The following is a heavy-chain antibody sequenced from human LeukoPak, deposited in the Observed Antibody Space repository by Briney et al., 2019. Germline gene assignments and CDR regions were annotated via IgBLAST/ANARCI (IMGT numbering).Heavy chain of an antibody. J-gene: IGHJ6*02. Sequence: GASLKVSCKASVYTFTGYYMHWVRQAPGEGLEWMGWINPNSGGTNYAQKFQSRVTMTRDTSISTAYMELSRLRSDDTAVYYCARDKFPWNDFSPSGYGMDVWGQGTTVTVSS. CDR3: ARDKFPWNDFSPSGYGMDV. V-gene: IGHV1-2*02. D-gene: IGHD1-1*01. CDR2: INPNSGGT. CDR1: VYTFTGYY.